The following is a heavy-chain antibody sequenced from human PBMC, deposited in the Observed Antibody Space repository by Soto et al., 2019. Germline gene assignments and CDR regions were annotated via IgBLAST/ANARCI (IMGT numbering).Heavy chain of an antibody. CDR2: ISYSGNT. J-gene: IGHJ4*02. CDR1: CDSINSSIYY. CDR3: ARQSYDSSDYFDY. V-gene: IGHV4-39*01. Sequence: SETLSLTCTVSCDSINSSIYYWGWIRQPPGKGLEWIGSISYSGNTYYNPSLKSRVTISVDTSRIHFSLKLVSVTAADTAVYYCARQSYDSSDYFDYWGQGTLVT. D-gene: IGHD3-22*01.